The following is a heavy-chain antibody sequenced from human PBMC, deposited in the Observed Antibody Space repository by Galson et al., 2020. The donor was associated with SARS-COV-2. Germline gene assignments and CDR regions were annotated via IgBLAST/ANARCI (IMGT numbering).Heavy chain of an antibody. V-gene: IGHV3-21*01. CDR1: GFTFSSYS. Sequence: KIGESLKISCAASGFTFSSYSMNWVRQAPGKGLEWVSSISSSSSYIYYADSVKGRFTISRDNAKNSLYLQMNSLRAEDTAVYYCAIPVGFSGSYWDDAFDIWGQGTMVTVSS. D-gene: IGHD1-26*01. CDR2: ISSSSSYI. CDR3: AIPVGFSGSYWDDAFDI. J-gene: IGHJ3*02.